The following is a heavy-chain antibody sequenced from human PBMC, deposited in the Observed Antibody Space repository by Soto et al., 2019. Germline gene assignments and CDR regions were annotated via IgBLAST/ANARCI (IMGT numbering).Heavy chain of an antibody. Sequence: ASVKVSCKASGYTFTSYDINWVRQATGQGLEWMGWMNPNSGNTGYAQKFQGRVTMTRNTSISTAYMELSSLRSEDTAVYYCARDQDGRDYYYYSMDVWGQGTTVTVSS. CDR2: MNPNSGNT. CDR3: ARDQDGRDYYYYSMDV. D-gene: IGHD1-26*01. CDR1: GYTFTSYD. J-gene: IGHJ6*02. V-gene: IGHV1-8*01.